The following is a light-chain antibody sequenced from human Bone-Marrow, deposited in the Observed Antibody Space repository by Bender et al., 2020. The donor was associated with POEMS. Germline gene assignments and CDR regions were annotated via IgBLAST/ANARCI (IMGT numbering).Light chain of an antibody. V-gene: IGLV2-23*01. CDR2: EDT. Sequence: QSALTQPASVSGSPGQSITISCTGIRSGVGSYNLVSWYQQHPGKAPKLMLYEDTKRPSGISNRFSGPKSGNTASLTISGLQAEDEADYHCCSYVGSSTWVFGGGTKLTVL. CDR1: RSGVGSYNL. CDR3: CSYVGSSTWV. J-gene: IGLJ3*02.